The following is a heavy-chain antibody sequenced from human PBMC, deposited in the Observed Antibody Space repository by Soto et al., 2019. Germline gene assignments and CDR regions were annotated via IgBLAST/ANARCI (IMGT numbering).Heavy chain of an antibody. J-gene: IGHJ6*02. CDR1: GFTFSDYY. Sequence: PGGSLRLSCATSGFTFSDYYMSWVRQAPGKGLEWISYISTSGSTVYYADSVKGRFTISRDNSKNTLYLQMNSLRAEDTAVYYCARVRKGYGMDVWGQGTTVTVSS. CDR3: ARVRKGYGMDV. CDR2: ISTSGSTV. V-gene: IGHV3-11*04.